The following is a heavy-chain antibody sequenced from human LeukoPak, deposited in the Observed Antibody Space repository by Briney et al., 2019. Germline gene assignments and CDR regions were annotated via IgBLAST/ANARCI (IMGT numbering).Heavy chain of an antibody. CDR3: ARGPQVGATFFDP. CDR1: GYTFTGYY. Sequence: ASVTVSCKASGYTFTGYYMHWVRQAPGQGLEWMGWINPNSGGTNYAQKFQGRVTMTRDTSISTAYMELSRLRSDDTAVYYCARGPQVGATFFDPWGQGTLVTVSS. D-gene: IGHD1-26*01. J-gene: IGHJ5*02. V-gene: IGHV1-2*02. CDR2: INPNSGGT.